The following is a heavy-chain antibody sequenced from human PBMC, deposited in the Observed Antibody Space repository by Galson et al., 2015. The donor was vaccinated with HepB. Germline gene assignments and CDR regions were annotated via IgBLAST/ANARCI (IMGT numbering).Heavy chain of an antibody. Sequence: ETLSLTCTVSGGSISSYYWSWIRQPPGKGLEWIGYIYYSVSTNYNPSLKSRVSMSVNTSKNQFSLKLSSVTTADTAVYYCATDQDDTSGYPDAFDLWGQGTLVTVSS. D-gene: IGHD3-22*01. CDR3: ATDQDDTSGYPDAFDL. CDR2: IYYSVST. CDR1: GGSISSYY. V-gene: IGHV4-59*01. J-gene: IGHJ3*01.